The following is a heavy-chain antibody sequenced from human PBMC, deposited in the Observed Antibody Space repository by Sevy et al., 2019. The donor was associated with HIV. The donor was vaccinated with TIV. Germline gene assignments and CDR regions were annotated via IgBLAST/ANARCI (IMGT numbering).Heavy chain of an antibody. CDR3: AKDPYYYDSSGYYR. J-gene: IGHJ4*02. V-gene: IGHV3-23*01. D-gene: IGHD3-22*01. Sequence: GGSLRLSCAASGFTFSSYAMSWVRQAPGKGLEWVSAISGSGGSTYYADSVKGRFTISRDNSKNTLYLQMNSLRAEDTAVYYCAKDPYYYDSSGYYRWGQGTLVTVSS. CDR2: ISGSGGST. CDR1: GFTFSSYA.